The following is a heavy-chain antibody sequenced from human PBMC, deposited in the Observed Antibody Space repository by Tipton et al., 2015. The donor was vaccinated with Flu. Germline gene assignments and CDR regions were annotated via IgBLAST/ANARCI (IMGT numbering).Heavy chain of an antibody. Sequence: QSGPEVKKPGSSVKVSCRASGGTSRSYAISWVRQAPGQGLEWIGRIIPIFDLTNNAQRFQGRVSITADESTSTVYMELNSLRAEDTAVYYCARDHPPSITVFGEITDYFGMDVWGQGTTVTVSS. J-gene: IGHJ6*02. V-gene: IGHV1-69*15. CDR2: IIPIFDLT. CDR1: GGTSRSYA. CDR3: ARDHPPSITVFGEITDYFGMDV. D-gene: IGHD3-3*01.